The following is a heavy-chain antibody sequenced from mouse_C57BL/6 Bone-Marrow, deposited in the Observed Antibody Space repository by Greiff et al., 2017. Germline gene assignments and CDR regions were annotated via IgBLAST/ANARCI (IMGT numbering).Heavy chain of an antibody. Sequence: QVQLQQSGAELVKPGASVKLSCKASGYTFTSYWMQWVKQRPGQGLEWIGEIDPSDSYTNYNQKFKGKATLTVDTSSSTAYMQLSSLTSEDSAVYYCARSYYGNYDAMDYWGQGTSVTVSS. CDR1: GYTFTSYW. D-gene: IGHD2-10*01. CDR2: IDPSDSYT. J-gene: IGHJ4*01. V-gene: IGHV1-50*01. CDR3: ARSYYGNYDAMDY.